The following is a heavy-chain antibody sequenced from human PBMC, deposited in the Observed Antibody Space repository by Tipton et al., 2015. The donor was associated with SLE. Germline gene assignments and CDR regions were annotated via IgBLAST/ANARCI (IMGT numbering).Heavy chain of an antibody. CDR1: GASISSSNYY. D-gene: IGHD3-22*01. V-gene: IGHV4-39*07. CDR3: ARYYYDSTGSTWFDP. Sequence: TLSLTCSVSGASISSSNYYWVWIRQLPGKGLEWIGGIFYTGNTFYTPSLKSRVTISFDTSKNQFSLRLNSLTVADTAVYYCARYYYDSTGSTWFDPWGQGTLVTVSS. J-gene: IGHJ5*02. CDR2: IFYTGNT.